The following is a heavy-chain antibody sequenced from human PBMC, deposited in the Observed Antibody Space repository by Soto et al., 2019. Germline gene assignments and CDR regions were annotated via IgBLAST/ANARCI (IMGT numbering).Heavy chain of an antibody. CDR3: ARGRFLIFHSGGVLDY. CDR1: GYTFSNYA. J-gene: IGHJ4*02. V-gene: IGHV1-3*01. CDR2: ISAVNGNT. Sequence: ASVKVSFKASGYTFSNYAIHWVRQAPGQGLEWMGWISAVNGNTKYSERFQGRVTFTSDTSASTAYMELSSLRSEDTAVFYCARGRFLIFHSGGVLDYWGQGTLVTVSS. D-gene: IGHD2-15*01.